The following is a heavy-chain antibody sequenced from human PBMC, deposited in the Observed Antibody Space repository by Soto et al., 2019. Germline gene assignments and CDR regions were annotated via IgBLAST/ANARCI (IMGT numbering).Heavy chain of an antibody. CDR1: GFTFSSYE. V-gene: IGHV3-48*03. Sequence: EVQLVESGGGLVQPGGSLRLSCAASGFTFSSYEMNWVRQAPGKGLEWVSYISSSGSTIYYADSVKGRFNISKDNAKNSLYLQMNSLRAEDTAVYYCARDTITMVRGVIIMNGMDVWGQGTTVTVSS. CDR2: ISSSGSTI. CDR3: ARDTITMVRGVIIMNGMDV. D-gene: IGHD3-10*01. J-gene: IGHJ6*02.